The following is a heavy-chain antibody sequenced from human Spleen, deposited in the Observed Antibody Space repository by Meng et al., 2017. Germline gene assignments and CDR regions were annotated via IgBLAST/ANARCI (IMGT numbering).Heavy chain of an antibody. CDR1: GYTFIGYY. CDR3: ARVWDTHGYAPRHPDY. J-gene: IGHJ4*02. CDR2: INPHTGAT. Sequence: ASVKVSCKASGYTFIGYYIHWVRQAPGQGLEWMGRINPHTGATNYAQNFQARVTMTRDTSINTAYMELNTLRSDDTAVYYCARVWDTHGYAPRHPDYWGQGTLVTVSS. V-gene: IGHV1-2*06. D-gene: IGHD5-12*01.